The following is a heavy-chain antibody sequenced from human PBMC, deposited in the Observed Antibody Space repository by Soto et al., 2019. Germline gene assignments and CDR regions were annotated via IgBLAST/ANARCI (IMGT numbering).Heavy chain of an antibody. CDR1: GGTPSNSA. Sequence: QVHLLLQSGAEVKKPGSSVKVSCKASGGTPSNSAISWVRQAPGQGLEWMGGIIPVFGLVKYAQNFQGRVTIPGDESTNPAYWELSSRRPEATAVYNGAGGLIVVFGSRAYYVMDVWAKGPRSPSP. CDR2: IIPVFGLV. D-gene: IGHD3-22*01. V-gene: IGHV1-69*01. J-gene: IGHJ6*02. CDR3: AGGLIVVFGSRAYYVMDV.